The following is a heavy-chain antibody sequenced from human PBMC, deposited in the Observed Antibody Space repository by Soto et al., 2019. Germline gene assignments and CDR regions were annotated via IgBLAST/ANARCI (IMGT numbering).Heavy chain of an antibody. D-gene: IGHD2-15*01. CDR3: AGGGVAATGWERYYYYYGMDV. CDR1: GYTFTSYA. J-gene: IGHJ6*02. V-gene: IGHV1-3*01. CDR2: INAGNGNT. Sequence: ASVKVSCKASGYTFTSYAMHWVRQAPGQRLEWMGWINAGNGNTKYSQKFQGRVTITRDTSASTAYMELSSLRSEDTAVYYCAGGGVAATGWERYYYYYGMDVWG.